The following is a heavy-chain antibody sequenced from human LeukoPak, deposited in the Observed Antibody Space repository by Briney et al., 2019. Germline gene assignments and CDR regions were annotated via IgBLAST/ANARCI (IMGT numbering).Heavy chain of an antibody. V-gene: IGHV1-8*03. CDR3: ARAAGTFNFQH. CDR1: GYTFTSYD. J-gene: IGHJ1*01. CDR2: MNPNSGNT. D-gene: IGHD6-13*01. Sequence: ASVKVSCKASGYTFTSYDINWVRQATGQGLEWMGWMNPNSGNTGYAQKFQGRVTITRNTSLSTAYMELSSLRSEDTAVYYCARAAGTFNFQHWGQGTLVTVSS.